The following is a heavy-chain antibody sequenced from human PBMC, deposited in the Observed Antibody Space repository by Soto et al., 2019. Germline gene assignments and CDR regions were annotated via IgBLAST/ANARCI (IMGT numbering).Heavy chain of an antibody. J-gene: IGHJ4*02. D-gene: IGHD3-10*01. Sequence: QVHLVQSGAEVKRPGSSVRVSCRASGGTFYTFALTWVRQPPGQGLEWMGGITPMIVTTKYAQKFHGRVTFSADESASTAYMELSNLRSDDTAVYYCARDVSVMTSVFGFWGQGTLITVSS. CDR1: GGTFYTFA. CDR2: ITPMIVTT. CDR3: ARDVSVMTSVFGF. V-gene: IGHV1-69*01.